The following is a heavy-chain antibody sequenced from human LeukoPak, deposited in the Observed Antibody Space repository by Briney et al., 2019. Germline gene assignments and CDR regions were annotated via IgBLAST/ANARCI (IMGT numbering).Heavy chain of an antibody. Sequence: SETLSLTCDVSDYPISSGYYWAWLRQPPGKGLEWIGAIYHGGTTKYTPSLKSRVTISVDTSKNQFSLKLTSVTAADTAVYYCARATARVHLYGDTFDYWGQGTLVAVSS. J-gene: IGHJ4*02. CDR3: ARATARVHLYGDTFDY. D-gene: IGHD5-24*01. CDR2: IYHGGTT. V-gene: IGHV4-38-2*01. CDR1: DYPISSGYY.